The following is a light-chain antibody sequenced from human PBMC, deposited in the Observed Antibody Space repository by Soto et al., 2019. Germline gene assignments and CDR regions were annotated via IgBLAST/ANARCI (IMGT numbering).Light chain of an antibody. V-gene: IGKV1-5*01. CDR2: DAS. Sequence: DIQMTQSPSTLSASVGDRVTITCRASRRISSWLAWYQQQPGKAPKLLVYDASTLQSGVPSRFSGNGSGTEFTLTISRLQHEDLATYVCQQYNGYTWTFGQGTRVGIK. J-gene: IGKJ1*01. CDR3: QQYNGYTWT. CDR1: RRISSW.